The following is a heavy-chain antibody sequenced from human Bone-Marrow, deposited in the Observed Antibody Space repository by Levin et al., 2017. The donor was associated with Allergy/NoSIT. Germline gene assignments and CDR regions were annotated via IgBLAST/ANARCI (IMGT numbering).Heavy chain of an antibody. CDR3: ARGIWLSRLPLYFYYMDV. D-gene: IGHD5-24*01. CDR2: ITPMSNKT. V-gene: IGHV1-69*13. J-gene: IGHJ6*03. Sequence: VASVKVSCKASGDTFSVYSVAWVRQAPGLGLEWMGGITPMSNKTDYTQKLRGRATITADESTNTAYLELSSLRSEDTAIYYCARGIWLSRLPLYFYYMDVWGTGTTVIVSS. CDR1: GDTFSVYS.